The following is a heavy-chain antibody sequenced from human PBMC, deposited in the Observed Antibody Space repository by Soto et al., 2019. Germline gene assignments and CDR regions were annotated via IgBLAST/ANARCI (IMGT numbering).Heavy chain of an antibody. CDR1: GDSVTSGSYY. V-gene: IGHV4-61*03. Sequence: PSETLSLTCIVSGDSVTSGSYYWTWLRQPPGKGLEWIGYISYTGRTKYNPSLQSRSTISVVTSKNDFSLNLSSVTAADTAVYFCAREWGLLPYYVMNVLGHGTAVTVSS. CDR2: ISYTGRT. CDR3: AREWGLLPYYVMNV. J-gene: IGHJ6*02. D-gene: IGHD7-27*01.